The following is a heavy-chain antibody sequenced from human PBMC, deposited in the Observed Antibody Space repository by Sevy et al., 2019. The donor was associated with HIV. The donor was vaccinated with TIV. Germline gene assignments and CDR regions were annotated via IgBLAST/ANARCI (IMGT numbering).Heavy chain of an antibody. Sequence: GGSLRLSCAASGFTFSSYSMNWVRQAPGKGLEWVSYISSSSSTIYYADSVKGRFTISRDNAKNSLYLQMNSLRDEDTAVYYCARLDTGMVGATTEGAFDIWGQGTMVTVSS. CDR1: GFTFSSYS. CDR2: ISSSSSTI. V-gene: IGHV3-48*02. CDR3: ARLDTGMVGATTEGAFDI. D-gene: IGHD1-26*01. J-gene: IGHJ3*02.